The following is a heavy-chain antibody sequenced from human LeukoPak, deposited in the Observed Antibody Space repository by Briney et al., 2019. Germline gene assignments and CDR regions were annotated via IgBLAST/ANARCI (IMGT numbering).Heavy chain of an antibody. J-gene: IGHJ6*03. CDR2: IKQDGSEK. V-gene: IGHV3-7*01. D-gene: IGHD1-7*01. CDR1: GFTFSSYW. CDR3: AREGGTTGYYYYYMDV. Sequence: PGGSLRLSCAASGFTFSSYWMSWVRQAPGKGLEWVANIKQDGSEKYYVDSVKGRFTISRDNAKNSLYLQMNSLRAEDTAVYYCAREGGTTGYYYYYMDVWGKGTTVTVSS.